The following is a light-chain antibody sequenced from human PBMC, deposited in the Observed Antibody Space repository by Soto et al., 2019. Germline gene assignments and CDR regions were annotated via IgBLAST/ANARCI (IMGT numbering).Light chain of an antibody. CDR3: QQYSYSPLT. V-gene: IGKV3-20*01. CDR2: CAS. Sequence: PGASASILCRASQAVSSRSLAWYQQKPGQAPRLLIYCASSRATGIPDRFSGSGSGTDFTLTITPLEPDDFAVYFCQQYSYSPLTFGKGTRLDIK. CDR1: QAVSSRS. J-gene: IGKJ5*01.